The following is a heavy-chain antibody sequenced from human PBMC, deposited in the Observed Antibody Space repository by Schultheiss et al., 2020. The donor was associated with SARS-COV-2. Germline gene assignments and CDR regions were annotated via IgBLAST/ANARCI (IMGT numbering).Heavy chain of an antibody. V-gene: IGHV1-18*01. D-gene: IGHD2-2*01. J-gene: IGHJ6*02. CDR1: GYTFTSYG. CDR2: ISAYNGNT. CDR3: ARGRQPAAMFHYYYGMDV. Sequence: ASVKVSCKASGYTFTSYGISWVRQAPGQGLEWMGWISAYNGNTNYAQKLQGRVTMTTDTSTSTAYMELRSLRSDDTAVYYCARGRQPAAMFHYYYGMDVWGQGTTVTVSS.